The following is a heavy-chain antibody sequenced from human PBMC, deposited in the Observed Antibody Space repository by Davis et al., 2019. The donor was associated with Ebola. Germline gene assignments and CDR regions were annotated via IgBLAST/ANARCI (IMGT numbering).Heavy chain of an antibody. CDR3: ARRQPWVEGSFDY. D-gene: IGHD5-24*01. Sequence: KVSCKGSGYSFTSYWIGWVRQMPGKGLEWMGIIYPGDSDTRYSPSFQGQVTISADKSISTAYLQWSSLKASDTAMYYCARRQPWVEGSFDYWGQGTLVTVSS. V-gene: IGHV5-51*01. J-gene: IGHJ4*02. CDR2: IYPGDSDT. CDR1: GYSFTSYW.